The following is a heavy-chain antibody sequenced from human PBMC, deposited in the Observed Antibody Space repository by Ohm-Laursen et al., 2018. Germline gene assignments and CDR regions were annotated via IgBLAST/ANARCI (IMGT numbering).Heavy chain of an antibody. CDR1: GYTFTTAY. CDR3: ARDLNSIAANGTDY. J-gene: IGHJ4*02. CDR2: INPNSGGT. D-gene: IGHD6-25*01. V-gene: IGHV1-2*02. Sequence: ASVKVSCKASGYTFTTAYMHWVRQAPGQGLEWMGWINPNSGGTNYAQKFQDRVTMTRDTSISIAYMEPSSLRSEDTAVYYCARDLNSIAANGTDYWGQGALVTVSS.